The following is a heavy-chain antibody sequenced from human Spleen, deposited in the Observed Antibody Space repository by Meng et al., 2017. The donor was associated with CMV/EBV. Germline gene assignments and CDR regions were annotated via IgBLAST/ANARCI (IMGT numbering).Heavy chain of an antibody. CDR3: AREVIVVVPAAMDLVGAFDI. J-gene: IGHJ3*02. CDR2: TYYRSKWYN. Sequence: SQTLSLTCAISGDSVSSDTTAWNWIRQSPSRGLEWLGRTYYRSKWYNDYAVYVKSRISINPDTSKNQFSLQLNSVTPEDTAVYYCAREVIVVVPAAMDLVGAFDIWGQGTMVTVSS. D-gene: IGHD2-2*01. V-gene: IGHV6-1*01. CDR1: GDSVSSDTTA.